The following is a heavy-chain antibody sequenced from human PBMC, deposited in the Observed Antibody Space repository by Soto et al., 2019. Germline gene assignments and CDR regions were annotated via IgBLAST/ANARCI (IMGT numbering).Heavy chain of an antibody. Sequence: ASVKVSCKASGYTFTTYAINWVRQAPGQGLEWMGWVSVYNGNTNYAQKFQDRVTMSTDTSTNTAFMELRSLRSDDTAVYFCARDSVAVRTGWFDPWGQGTLVTVSS. D-gene: IGHD1-26*01. CDR3: ARDSVAVRTGWFDP. CDR1: GYTFTTYA. J-gene: IGHJ5*02. CDR2: VSVYNGNT. V-gene: IGHV1-18*01.